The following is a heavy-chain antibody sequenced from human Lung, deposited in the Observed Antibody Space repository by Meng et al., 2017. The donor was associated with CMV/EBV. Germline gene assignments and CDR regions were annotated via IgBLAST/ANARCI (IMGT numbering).Heavy chain of an antibody. CDR3: ARVSGNSRYFDY. J-gene: IGHJ4*02. CDR1: GFTVSSYS. Sequence: GESLKISCAASGFTVSSYSINWVRQAPGKGLEWVSSISTGSSYMFYADSVKGRFTISSDNAKNAVYLQMNSLRVEDTAVYYCARVSGNSRYFDYWGQGTLVTVSS. CDR2: ISTGSSYM. D-gene: IGHD3-10*01. V-gene: IGHV3-21*01.